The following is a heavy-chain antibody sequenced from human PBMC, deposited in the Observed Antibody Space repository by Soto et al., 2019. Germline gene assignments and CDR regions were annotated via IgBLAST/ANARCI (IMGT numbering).Heavy chain of an antibody. CDR1: GFTFNTYG. CDR2: VSGSGGGT. D-gene: IGHD2-21*02. J-gene: IGHJ4*02. Sequence: GGSLRLSCAAAGFTFNTYGMTWVRQAPGKGLEWVSTVSGSGGGTYYADSVKGRFTISRVNSKNTMYLQMSNLRAEDTAVYFCARIGPYCGGDCYPDFDFWGLGTPVTVSS. V-gene: IGHV3-23*01. CDR3: ARIGPYCGGDCYPDFDF.